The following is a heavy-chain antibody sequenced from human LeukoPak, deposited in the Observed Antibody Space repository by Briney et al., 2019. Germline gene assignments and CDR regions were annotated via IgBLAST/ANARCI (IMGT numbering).Heavy chain of an antibody. V-gene: IGHV3-21*01. D-gene: IGHD3-10*01. J-gene: IGHJ5*02. CDR3: ARESMVRGATNWFDP. Sequence: GGSLRLSCAASGFTFSSYSMNWVRQAPGKGLEWVSSISSSSSYIYYADSVKGRFTISRDNAKNSLYLQMNSLRAEDTAVYYCARESMVRGATNWFDPWGQGTLVTVSS. CDR2: ISSSSSYI. CDR1: GFTFSSYS.